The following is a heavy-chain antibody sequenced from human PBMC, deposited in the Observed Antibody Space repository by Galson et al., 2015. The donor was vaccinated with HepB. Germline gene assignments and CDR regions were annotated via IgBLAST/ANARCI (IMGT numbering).Heavy chain of an antibody. J-gene: IGHJ4*02. CDR3: AREAPSMIVVVTRGYFDY. CDR1: GFTFSSYA. D-gene: IGHD3-22*01. V-gene: IGHV3-30-3*01. CDR2: ISYDGSNK. Sequence: SLRLSCAASGFTFSSYAMHWVRQAPGKGLEWVAVISYDGSNKYYADSVKGRFTISRDNSKNTLYLQMNSLRAEDTAVYYCAREAPSMIVVVTRGYFDYWGQGTLVTVSS.